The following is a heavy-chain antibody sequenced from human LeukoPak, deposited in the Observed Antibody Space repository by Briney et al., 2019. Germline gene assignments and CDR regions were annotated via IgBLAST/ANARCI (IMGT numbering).Heavy chain of an antibody. CDR2: IIPIFGTA. V-gene: IGHV1-69*13. J-gene: IGHJ4*02. CDR3: ARDSGKLYYFDY. CDR1: GGTFSSYA. Sequence: ASVKVSCKASGGTFSSYAISWVRQAPGQGLEWMGGIIPIFGTANYAQKFQGRVTITADESTSTAYMELSSLRSEDTAVYYCARDSGKLYYFDYWGQGTLVTVSS. D-gene: IGHD1-7*01.